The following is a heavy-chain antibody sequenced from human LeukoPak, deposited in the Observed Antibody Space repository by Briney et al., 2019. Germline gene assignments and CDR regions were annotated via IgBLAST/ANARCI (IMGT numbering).Heavy chain of an antibody. D-gene: IGHD3-3*01. V-gene: IGHV1-2*02. Sequence: ASVKVSCKASGYTFTGYYMHWVRQAPGQGLEWMGWINPNSGGTNYAQKFQGRVTMTRDTSISTAYMELSRLRSDDTAVYYCARDTDYDFWSGYHLTYYYYYYGMDVWGQGTTVTVSS. CDR3: ARDTDYDFWSGYHLTYYYYYYGMDV. CDR2: INPNSGGT. J-gene: IGHJ6*02. CDR1: GYTFTGYY.